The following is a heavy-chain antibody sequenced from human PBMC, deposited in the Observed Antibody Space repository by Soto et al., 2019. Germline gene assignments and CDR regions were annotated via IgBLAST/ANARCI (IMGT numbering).Heavy chain of an antibody. CDR1: GFSLSTSGVS. J-gene: IGHJ4*02. D-gene: IGHD1-26*01. CDR2: IYWDDDK. Sequence: QITLKESGPTLVKPTQTLTLTCTFSGFSLSTSGVSVGWIRQPPGKALEWLALIYWDDDKRYSPSLKSRLTIXKXXPKNQVVLTMTNMDPVDTATYYCAHSALQTGDFDYWGQGTLVTVSS. V-gene: IGHV2-5*02. CDR3: AHSALQTGDFDY.